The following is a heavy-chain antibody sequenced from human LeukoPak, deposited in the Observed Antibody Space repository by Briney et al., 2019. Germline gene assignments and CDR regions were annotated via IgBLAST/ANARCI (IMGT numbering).Heavy chain of an antibody. CDR3: AKGASLTPPDY. V-gene: IGHV3-9*01. CDR2: ISWNSGSI. CDR1: GFTFDDYA. D-gene: IGHD2-15*01. Sequence: GGSLRLSCAASGFTFDDYAMHWVRQAPGKGLEWVSGISWNSGSIGYADSVKGRFTISRDNAKNSLYLQMNSLRAEDTALYYCAKGASLTPPDYWGQGTLVTVSS. J-gene: IGHJ4*02.